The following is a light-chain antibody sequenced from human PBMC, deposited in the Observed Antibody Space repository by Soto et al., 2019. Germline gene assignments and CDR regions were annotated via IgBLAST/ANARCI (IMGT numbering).Light chain of an antibody. CDR2: ANN. Sequence: QPVLTQPPSASGTPGQRVSISCSGSTSNIGSRTVNWYQQLPGTAPKLLIYANNQRPSGVPDRFSGSKSGTSASLAISGLQSEDESDYYCASWDDRLGAVIFGGGTKLTVL. CDR3: ASWDDRLGAVI. CDR1: TSNIGSRT. J-gene: IGLJ2*01. V-gene: IGLV1-44*01.